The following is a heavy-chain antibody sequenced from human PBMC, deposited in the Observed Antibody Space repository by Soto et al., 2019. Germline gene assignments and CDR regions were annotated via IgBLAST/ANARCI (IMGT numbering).Heavy chain of an antibody. CDR3: ARDYDILTGYYKPLPFDY. V-gene: IGHV1-69*10. CDR2: IIAINGKT. CDR1: GGTFSSYA. Sequence: SVKVSCKASGGTFSSYAISWVRQAPGQGLEWMGWIIAINGKTNYAQKNQGRVTITTDKSTSTAYMELRSLRSDDTAFYYCARDYDILTGYYKPLPFDYWGQGTLVTVSS. J-gene: IGHJ4*02. D-gene: IGHD3-9*01.